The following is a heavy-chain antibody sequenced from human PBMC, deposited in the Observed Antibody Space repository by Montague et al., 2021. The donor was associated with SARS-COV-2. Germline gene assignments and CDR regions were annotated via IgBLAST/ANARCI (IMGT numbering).Heavy chain of an antibody. V-gene: IGHV4-59*01. CDR3: ARAPVAHITIFGVVTSFDY. J-gene: IGHJ4*02. D-gene: IGHD3-3*01. CDR2: IYYSWST. CDR1: GGSISSYY. Sequence: SETLSLTCTVSGGSISSYYWSWIRQPPGKGLEWIGYIYYSWSTNXNPSRRSRVTISVDTSKNQFSLKLSSVTAADTAVYYCARAPVAHITIFGVVTSFDYWGQGTLVTVSS.